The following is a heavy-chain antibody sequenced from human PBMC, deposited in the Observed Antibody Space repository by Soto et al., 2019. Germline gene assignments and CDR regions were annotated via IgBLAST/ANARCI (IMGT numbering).Heavy chain of an antibody. J-gene: IGHJ4*02. Sequence: GGSMRLSCAASGFTFSSYAMCWVRQAPGKGLEWVSTISGSGVSTYYADSVKGRFTISRDNSKNTLYLQMNSLRAEDSAVYYCAKAPLMVRALVPRPFDYWGQGTLVTVSS. V-gene: IGHV3-23*01. D-gene: IGHD3-10*01. CDR2: ISGSGVST. CDR1: GFTFSSYA. CDR3: AKAPLMVRALVPRPFDY.